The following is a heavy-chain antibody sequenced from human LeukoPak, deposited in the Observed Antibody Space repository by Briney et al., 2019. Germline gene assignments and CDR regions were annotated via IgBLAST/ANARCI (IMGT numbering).Heavy chain of an antibody. V-gene: IGHV3-21*01. CDR2: ISSSSPYI. CDR3: TRDDY. Sequence: PGGSLRLSCAASGFTVSTNYMSWVRQAPGKGLEWVSSISSSSPYIYYADSVKGRFTISRDNAENSLYLQMNSLRAEDTAVYYCTRDDYWGQGTLVTVSS. CDR1: GFTVSTNY. J-gene: IGHJ1*01. D-gene: IGHD2-21*01.